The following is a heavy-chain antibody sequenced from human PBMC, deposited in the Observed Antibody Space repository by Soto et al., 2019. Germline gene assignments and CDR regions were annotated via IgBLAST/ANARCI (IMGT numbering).Heavy chain of an antibody. D-gene: IGHD2-15*01. J-gene: IGHJ1*01. CDR2: IYYSGSA. CDR3: ARRPQDCSGGRCYLFFQR. Sequence: QVQLQESGPGLVKPSQTLSLTCTVSGGSISSGDYYWSWIRQPPGKGLEWIGYIYYSGSAYYNPSVNGRVTISVDTAKTQFATGLLSVTDADTPVYYCARRPQDCSGGRCYLFFQRWGQVTLVTVSS. CDR1: GGSISSGDYY. V-gene: IGHV4-30-4*01.